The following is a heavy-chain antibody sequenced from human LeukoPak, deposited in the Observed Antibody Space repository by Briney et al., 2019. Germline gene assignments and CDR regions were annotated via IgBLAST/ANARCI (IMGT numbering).Heavy chain of an antibody. D-gene: IGHD5-18*01. J-gene: IGHJ4*02. CDR2: ISGSGGST. Sequence: PGGSLRLSCAASGFTFSSYAMSWVRQAPGKGLEWVSAISGSGGSTYYADSVKGRFTISRDNSKNTLYLQMNSLRAEDTAVYCCANHAADTAMVYYLDYWGQGTLVTVSS. CDR1: GFTFSSYA. V-gene: IGHV3-23*01. CDR3: ANHAADTAMVYYLDY.